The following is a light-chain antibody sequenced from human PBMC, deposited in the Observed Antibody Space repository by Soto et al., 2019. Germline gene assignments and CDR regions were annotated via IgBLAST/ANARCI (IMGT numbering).Light chain of an antibody. CDR1: SSDVGVFNY. V-gene: IGLV2-14*01. CDR2: EVS. Sequence: QSALTQPASVSGSPGQSITISCTGTSSDVGVFNYVSWFQQHPGKAPKLLIYEVSKRPSGVPDRFSGSKSGNTASLTISGLQAEDEADYYCSSYTSSSTRVFGGGTKLTVL. CDR3: SSYTSSSTRV. J-gene: IGLJ3*02.